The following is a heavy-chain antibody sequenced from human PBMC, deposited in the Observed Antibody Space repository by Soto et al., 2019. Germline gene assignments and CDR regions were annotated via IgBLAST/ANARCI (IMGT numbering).Heavy chain of an antibody. CDR2: ISGSGGST. CDR1: GFTFSSYA. D-gene: IGHD6-19*01. CDR3: ATVRVLGQWLVPSIDY. J-gene: IGHJ4*02. Sequence: GGSLRLSCAASGFTFSSYAMSWVRQAPGKGLEWVSAISGSGGSTYYADSVKGRFTISRDNSKNTLYLQMNSLRAEDTAVYYCATVRVLGQWLVPSIDYWGQGTLVTVSS. V-gene: IGHV3-23*01.